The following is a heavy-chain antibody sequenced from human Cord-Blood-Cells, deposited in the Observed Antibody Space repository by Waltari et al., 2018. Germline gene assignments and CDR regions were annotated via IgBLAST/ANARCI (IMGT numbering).Heavy chain of an antibody. Sequence: QVQLQESGPGLVKPSETLSLTCTVSGGSISIYYWSWIRQPPGKGLEWIGYIYYSGSTNYTPALKSRVTISVDTSKNQFSLKLSAVTAADTAVYYCARQVDFWSGYPDAFDIWGQGTMVTVSS. V-gene: IGHV4-59*01. J-gene: IGHJ3*02. CDR1: GGSISIYY. CDR3: ARQVDFWSGYPDAFDI. D-gene: IGHD3-3*01. CDR2: IYYSGST.